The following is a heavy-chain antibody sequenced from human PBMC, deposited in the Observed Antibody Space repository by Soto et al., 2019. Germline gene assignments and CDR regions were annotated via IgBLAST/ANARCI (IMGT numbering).Heavy chain of an antibody. J-gene: IGHJ5*02. CDR1: RFTFSDYY. CDR3: AREGSSGWNGLNWFDP. V-gene: IGHV3-11*06. D-gene: IGHD6-19*01. Sequence: PGGSLRLSCSASRFTFSDYYMNWIRQAPGKGLEWVSSITSSSTSSTDYADSVKGRFTISRDNVKNSFFLHMNSLRAEDTAVYYCAREGSSGWNGLNWFDPWGQVTLVTVSS. CDR2: ITSSSTSST.